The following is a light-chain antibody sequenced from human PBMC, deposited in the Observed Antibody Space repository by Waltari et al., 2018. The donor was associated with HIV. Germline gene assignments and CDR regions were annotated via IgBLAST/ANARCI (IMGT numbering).Light chain of an antibody. Sequence: QSALTQPASVCGSPRQSISISCTGTSSDVGGYNAVSWYQQHPAKAPKLVIVEVSQRPSGVSNRFSGSKSGNTASLTISGLQAEDEADYYCSSYTSSDTVVFGGGTKVTVL. CDR2: EVS. CDR1: SSDVGGYNA. CDR3: SSYTSSDTVV. V-gene: IGLV2-14*01. J-gene: IGLJ2*01.